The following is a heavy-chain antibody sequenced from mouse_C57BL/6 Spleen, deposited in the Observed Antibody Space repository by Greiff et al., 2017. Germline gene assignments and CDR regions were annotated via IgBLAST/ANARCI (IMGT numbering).Heavy chain of an antibody. CDR3: ARSDYYGSSHWYFDV. CDR2: IDPTSGGT. D-gene: IGHD1-1*01. J-gene: IGHJ1*03. V-gene: IGHV1-72*01. Sequence: QVQLQQPGAELVKPGASVKLSCKASGYTFTSYWMHWVKQRPGRGLEWIGRIDPTSGGTKYNEKFKSKATLTVDKPSSTAYMQLSSLTSEDSAVYYCARSDYYGSSHWYFDVWGTGTTVTVSS. CDR1: GYTFTSYW.